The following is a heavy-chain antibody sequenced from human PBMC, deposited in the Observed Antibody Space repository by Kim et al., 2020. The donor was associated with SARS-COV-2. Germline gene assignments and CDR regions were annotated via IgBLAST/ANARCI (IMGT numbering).Heavy chain of an antibody. CDR1: GFTFNNYA. D-gene: IGHD2-15*01. V-gene: IGHV3-30-3*01. J-gene: IGHJ4*02. CDR2: VTFDGADK. CDR3: GREAGFCSGASCSPPY. Sequence: GGSLRLSCAASGFTFNNYAMHWVRQAPGKGLDWVAVVTFDGADKYYADSVKGRFTISRDNSKNTVDLQMNSLTPDDTAVYYCGREAGFCSGASCSPPYWGQGAVVTVSS.